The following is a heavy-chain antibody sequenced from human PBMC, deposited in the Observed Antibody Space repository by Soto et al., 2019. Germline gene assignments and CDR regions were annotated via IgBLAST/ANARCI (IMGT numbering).Heavy chain of an antibody. CDR1: GFTFSSYS. Sequence: EVQLVESGGGLVTPGGSLRLSCAASGFTFSSYSMNWVRQAPGKGLEWVSSISSSSSYIYYADSVKGRFTISRDNAKNSLYLQMNSLRAEDTAVYYCARDQSPDYGDYLAYYYYMDVWGKGTTVTVSS. D-gene: IGHD4-17*01. J-gene: IGHJ6*03. V-gene: IGHV3-21*01. CDR2: ISSSSSYI. CDR3: ARDQSPDYGDYLAYYYYMDV.